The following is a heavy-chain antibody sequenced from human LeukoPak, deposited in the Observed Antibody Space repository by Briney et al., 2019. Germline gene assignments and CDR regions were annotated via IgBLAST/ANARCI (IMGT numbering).Heavy chain of an antibody. Sequence: GGSLRLSCAASGFTFSDFYMSWIRQAPGKGLEWVSYISNTGNTKYDADSVKGRFTISRDNAKKSLYLDMSNLRPEDTAMYYCAGPRRDLLSAFEIWGQGTMVTVSS. CDR3: AGPRRDLLSAFEI. V-gene: IGHV3-11*04. D-gene: IGHD3-10*01. J-gene: IGHJ3*02. CDR2: ISNTGNTK. CDR1: GFTFSDFY.